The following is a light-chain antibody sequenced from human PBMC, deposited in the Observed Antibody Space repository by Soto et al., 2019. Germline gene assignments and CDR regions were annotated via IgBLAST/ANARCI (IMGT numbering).Light chain of an antibody. J-gene: IGKJ1*01. CDR3: QQYDNWPWT. Sequence: KLLTQSPGTLSLSPGERATLFCRASQSLSSSLAWYQQKSGQAPRLIIYGTSRRATGVPVRFSGSGSATDFTLTISSLQSEDFGVYFCQQYDNWPWTFGQGTKVDIK. CDR1: QSLSSS. CDR2: GTS. V-gene: IGKV3-15*01.